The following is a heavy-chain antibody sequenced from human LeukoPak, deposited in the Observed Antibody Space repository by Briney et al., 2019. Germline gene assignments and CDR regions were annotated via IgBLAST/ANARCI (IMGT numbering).Heavy chain of an antibody. Sequence: PGGSLRLSCTVSGFTLSSNSMSWVRQAPGKGVEGVSFIYSGTIHYSYSVKGRFTISKDNTKNTQYLHMKSQRDEDWAGYCCVRGAGSYSHPYDYWGQGTLVTVSS. CDR1: GFTLSSNS. CDR3: VRGAGSYSHPYDY. CDR2: IYSGTI. V-gene: IGHV3-53*01. D-gene: IGHD3-22*01. J-gene: IGHJ4*02.